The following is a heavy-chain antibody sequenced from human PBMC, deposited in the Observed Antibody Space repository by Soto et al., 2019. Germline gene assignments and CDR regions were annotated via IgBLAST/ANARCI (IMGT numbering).Heavy chain of an antibody. Sequence: QVQLVQSGAEVKKPGSSVKVSCKASGGTFSSYAISWVRQAPGQGLEWMGGIIPIFGTANYAQKFQGRVRITADESTSTAYLEVSSLRSEDTAVYYCARDKVVYYASSGSYRVSVPPDYYYGMDVWGQGTTVTVSS. D-gene: IGHD3-22*01. V-gene: IGHV1-69*01. CDR2: IIPIFGTA. J-gene: IGHJ6*02. CDR1: GGTFSSYA. CDR3: ARDKVVYYASSGSYRVSVPPDYYYGMDV.